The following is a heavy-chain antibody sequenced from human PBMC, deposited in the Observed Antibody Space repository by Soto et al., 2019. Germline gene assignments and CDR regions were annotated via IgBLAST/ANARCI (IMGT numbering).Heavy chain of an antibody. J-gene: IGHJ6*02. Sequence: GGSLRLSCAASGFTFSIYAMSWVRQAPGKGLEWVSAISGSGGSTYYADSVKGRFTISRDNSKNTLYLQMNSLRAEDTAVYYCAKLLPYYDFWSGYDSGGMDVWGQGTTVTVSS. V-gene: IGHV3-23*01. CDR1: GFTFSIYA. CDR2: ISGSGGST. D-gene: IGHD3-3*01. CDR3: AKLLPYYDFWSGYDSGGMDV.